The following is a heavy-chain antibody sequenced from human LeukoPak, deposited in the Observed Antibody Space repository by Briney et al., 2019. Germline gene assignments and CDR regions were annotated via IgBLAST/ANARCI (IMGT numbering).Heavy chain of an antibody. D-gene: IGHD3-10*01. CDR3: AREGLLWFGGLRGNRYYFDY. Sequence: SETLSLTCAVYGGSFSGYYWSWIRQPPGKGLEWIGEINHSGSTNYNPSLKSRVTISVDTSKNQFSLKLSSVTAADTAVYYCAREGLLWFGGLRGNRYYFDYWGQGTLVTVSS. V-gene: IGHV4-34*01. CDR1: GGSFSGYY. J-gene: IGHJ4*02. CDR2: INHSGST.